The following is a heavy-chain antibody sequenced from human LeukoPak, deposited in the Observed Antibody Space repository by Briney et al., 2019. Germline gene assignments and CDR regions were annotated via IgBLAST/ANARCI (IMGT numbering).Heavy chain of an antibody. CDR1: GGSISSGGYY. CDR3: VRDGIDSYGLDY. J-gene: IGHJ4*02. Sequence: PSETLSLTCTVSGGSISSGGYYWSWIRQHPGKGLEWIGYIYYSGSTYYNPSLKSRVTISVDTSKNQFSLKLSSVTAADTAVYYCVRDGIDSYGLDYWGQGTLVTVSS. V-gene: IGHV4-31*03. D-gene: IGHD5-18*01. CDR2: IYYSGST.